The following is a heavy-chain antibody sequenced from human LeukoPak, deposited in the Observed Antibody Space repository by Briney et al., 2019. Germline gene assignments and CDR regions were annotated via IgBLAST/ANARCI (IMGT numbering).Heavy chain of an antibody. V-gene: IGHV3-23*01. J-gene: IGHJ4*02. Sequence: GGSLRLSCAASGFTFSSCAMSWVRQAPGKGLERVSAISGSGGSTYYAGSVKGRFTISRANSKNTLFLQMNSLRAEDTAVYYCAKGTYSSSPRDNWGQGTLVTVS. CDR3: AKGTYSSSPRDN. CDR2: ISGSGGST. CDR1: GFTFSSCA. D-gene: IGHD6-6*01.